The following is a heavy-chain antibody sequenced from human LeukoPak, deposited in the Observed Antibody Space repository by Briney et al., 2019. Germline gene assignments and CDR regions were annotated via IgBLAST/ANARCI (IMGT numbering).Heavy chain of an antibody. CDR3: ARATGNYDFWSGYPDY. J-gene: IGHJ4*02. D-gene: IGHD3-3*01. CDR2: ISYDGSNK. Sequence: PGGSLRLSCAASGFTFSSYGMHWVRQAPGKGLEWVAVISYDGSNKYYADSVKGRFTISRDNAKNSLYLQMNSLRAEDTALYHCARATGNYDFWSGYPDYWGQGTLVTVSS. V-gene: IGHV3-30*03. CDR1: GFTFSSYG.